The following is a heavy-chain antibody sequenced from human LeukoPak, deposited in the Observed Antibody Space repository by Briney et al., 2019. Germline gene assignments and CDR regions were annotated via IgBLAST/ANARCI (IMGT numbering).Heavy chain of an antibody. CDR3: ARDLGPDYNLNYFDY. D-gene: IGHD4-11*01. V-gene: IGHV4-59*02. CDR1: GGSVSGYY. Sequence: SETLSLTCTVSGGSVSGYYWSWIRQPPGKGLEWIGYIYYSGSTKYIPSLKSRVTISVDTSKNQFSLKLTSVTAADTAVYYCARDLGPDYNLNYFDYWGQGTLVTVSS. CDR2: IYYSGST. J-gene: IGHJ4*02.